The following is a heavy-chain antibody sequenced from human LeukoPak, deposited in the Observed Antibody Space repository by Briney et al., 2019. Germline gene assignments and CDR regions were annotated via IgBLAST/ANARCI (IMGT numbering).Heavy chain of an antibody. CDR3: ARYSSGWYYFDY. CDR2: LIPIFGTA. V-gene: IGHV1-69*05. D-gene: IGHD6-19*01. Sequence: GSSVKVSCKASGGTFSSYAISWVRQAPGQGLAWMGGLIPIFGTANYAQKFQGRLTITTDESTSTAYMELSSLRSEDTAVYYCARYSSGWYYFDYWGQGTLVTVSS. CDR1: GGTFSSYA. J-gene: IGHJ4*02.